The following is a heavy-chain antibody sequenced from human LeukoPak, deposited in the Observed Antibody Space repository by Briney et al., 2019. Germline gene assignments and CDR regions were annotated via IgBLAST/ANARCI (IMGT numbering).Heavy chain of an antibody. CDR3: ARALSGYFYAFDS. Sequence: SETLSLTCTVSGGSISSGEYYWSWIRQPPGKGLEWIGYLSCTGSTYYNPSVKSRVSISVDTSKNQFSLKLTSVTAADTAVYYCARALSGYFYAFDSWGQGTLVTISS. J-gene: IGHJ4*02. CDR2: LSCTGST. V-gene: IGHV4-30-4*01. D-gene: IGHD2/OR15-2a*01. CDR1: GGSISSGEYY.